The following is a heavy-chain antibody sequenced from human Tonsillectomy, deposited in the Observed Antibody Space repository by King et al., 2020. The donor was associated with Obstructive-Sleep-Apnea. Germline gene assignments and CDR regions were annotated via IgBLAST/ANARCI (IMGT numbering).Heavy chain of an antibody. CDR3: AGVGGRYCSGGSCWFDP. J-gene: IGHJ5*02. Sequence: LQLQESGPGLVKPSETLSLTCTVSGGSISSSSYYWGWIRQPPGKGLEWIGSIYYSGSTYYNPSLKSRVTISVDTSKNQVSLKLSSVTAADTAVYYCAGVGGRYCSGGSCWFDPWGQGTLVTVSS. CDR1: GGSISSSSYY. CDR2: IYYSGST. V-gene: IGHV4-39*07. D-gene: IGHD2-15*01.